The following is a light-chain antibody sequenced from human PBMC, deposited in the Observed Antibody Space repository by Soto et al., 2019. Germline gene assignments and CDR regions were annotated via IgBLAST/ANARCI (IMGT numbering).Light chain of an antibody. Sequence: DIQMTQSPSSVSASVGDRVTITCRASQDISTYLAWYQQKPGKAPNLLIYTASSLQSGVPSKFSGSGSGTDFTLTISSLQPEDFATYYCQQTNSVPLTFGGGTKVEIK. CDR3: QQTNSVPLT. J-gene: IGKJ4*01. V-gene: IGKV1-12*01. CDR2: TAS. CDR1: QDISTY.